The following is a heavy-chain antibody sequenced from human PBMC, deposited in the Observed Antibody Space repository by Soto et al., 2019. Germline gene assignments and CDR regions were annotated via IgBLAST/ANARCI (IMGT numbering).Heavy chain of an antibody. CDR1: GFSLNNRGAG. Sequence: QITLKESGATLVKPTQILTLTCTFSGFSLNNRGAGVAWIRQPPGKALEWLAFIYWDDDKFYSPSLQTRLSSTKDTSKTQVGLTMTDMDPVDTATYYGAHRVMKRGDFDHWGQGVLVTVSS. V-gene: IGHV2-5*02. CDR3: AHRVMKRGDFDH. CDR2: IYWDDDK. D-gene: IGHD3-10*01. J-gene: IGHJ5*02.